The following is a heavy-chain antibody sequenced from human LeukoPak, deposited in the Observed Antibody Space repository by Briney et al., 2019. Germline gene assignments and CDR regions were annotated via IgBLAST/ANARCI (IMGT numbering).Heavy chain of an antibody. J-gene: IGHJ6*03. CDR1: GFTFSSYS. V-gene: IGHV3-21*01. Sequence: GGSLRLSCAASGFTFSSYSMNWVRQAPGKGLEWVSSISSSSSYIYYADSVKGRFTISRDNAKNSLYLQMNSLRAEDTAVYYCARGRGSSSSGGYYYYYYMDVWGKGTTVTVSS. CDR2: ISSSSSYI. CDR3: ARGRGSSSSGGYYYYYYMDV. D-gene: IGHD6-6*01.